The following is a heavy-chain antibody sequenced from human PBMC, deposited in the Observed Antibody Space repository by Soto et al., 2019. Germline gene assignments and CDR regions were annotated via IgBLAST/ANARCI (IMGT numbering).Heavy chain of an antibody. Sequence: SETLSLTCAVYGGSFSGYYWSWIRQPPGKGLEWIGEINHSGSTNYNPSLKSRVTISVDTSKNQFSLKLSSVTAADTAVYYCARIYYGSGSYYLGFDYWGQGTLVTVSS. V-gene: IGHV4-34*01. J-gene: IGHJ4*02. CDR3: ARIYYGSGSYYLGFDY. D-gene: IGHD3-10*01. CDR1: GGSFSGYY. CDR2: INHSGST.